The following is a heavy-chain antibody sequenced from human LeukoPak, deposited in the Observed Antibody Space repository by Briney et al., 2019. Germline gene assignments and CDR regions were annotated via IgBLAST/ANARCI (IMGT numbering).Heavy chain of an antibody. CDR3: ARPRYDQGYFDY. CDR1: GFTFSSYS. Sequence: GGSLRLSCAASGFTFSSYSMNWVRQAPGKGLEWVSSISSSSSYIYYADSVKGRFTISRDNAKISLYLQMNSLRAEDTAVYYCARPRYDQGYFDYWGQGTLVTVSS. D-gene: IGHD3-16*01. J-gene: IGHJ4*02. V-gene: IGHV3-21*01. CDR2: ISSSSSYI.